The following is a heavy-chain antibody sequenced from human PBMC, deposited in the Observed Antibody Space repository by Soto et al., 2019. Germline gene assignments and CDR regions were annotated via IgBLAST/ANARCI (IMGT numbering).Heavy chain of an antibody. V-gene: IGHV1-8*02. D-gene: IGHD6-13*01. CDR2: MNPNSGNT. CDR3: ARGVAAAGLYYYYYMDV. CDR1: GYSFTSYD. Sequence: APMKAYCQASGYSFTSYDINWFLQATGQRVEWMGWMNPNSGNTGYAQKFQGRVTMTRNNSISMAYMELSSLSSEDTAVYYCARGVAAAGLYYYYYMDVWSKGTTVTVSS. J-gene: IGHJ6*03.